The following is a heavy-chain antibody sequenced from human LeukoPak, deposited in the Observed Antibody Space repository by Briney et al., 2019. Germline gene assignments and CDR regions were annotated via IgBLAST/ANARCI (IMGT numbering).Heavy chain of an antibody. Sequence: KPSETLSLTCTVSGGSISSSSYYWGWIRQPPGKGLEWIGSIYYSGSTYYNPSLKSRVTISVDTSKNQFSLKLSSVTAADTAVYYCARLYCSGGSCRTTTPLDYWGQGTLVTVSS. D-gene: IGHD2-15*01. CDR2: IYYSGST. CDR3: ARLYCSGGSCRTTTPLDY. J-gene: IGHJ4*02. V-gene: IGHV4-39*01. CDR1: GGSISSSSYY.